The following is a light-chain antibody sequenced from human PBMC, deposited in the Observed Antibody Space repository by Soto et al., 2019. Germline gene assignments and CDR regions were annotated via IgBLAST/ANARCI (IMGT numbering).Light chain of an antibody. CDR1: QSVSSD. CDR3: QQYNNCPRT. J-gene: IGKJ1*01. V-gene: IGKV3-15*01. CDR2: GAS. Sequence: VLPQSPATLSLSPGERATLSCRASQSVSSDVAWYHQKPGQAPRLLIYGASTRATGIPARFSGSGSGTEFTLTISSLQSEDFAVYYCQQYNNCPRTFGQGTKVDIK.